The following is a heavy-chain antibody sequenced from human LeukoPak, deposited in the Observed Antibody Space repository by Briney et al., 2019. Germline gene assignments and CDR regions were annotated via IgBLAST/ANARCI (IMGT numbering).Heavy chain of an antibody. CDR2: ISHRGNS. CDR3: ARARNYYAPGMALPDY. CDR1: GGSFSDYY. D-gene: IGHD3-10*01. V-gene: IGHV4-34*01. Sequence: KSSETLSLTCAVNGGSFSDYYWSWIRQPPGKGLEWIGEISHRGNSNYIPSLKSRVTMSVDTSKNQFSLRLSSVTAADTAVYFCARARNYYAPGMALPDYWGQGTLVTVSS. J-gene: IGHJ4*02.